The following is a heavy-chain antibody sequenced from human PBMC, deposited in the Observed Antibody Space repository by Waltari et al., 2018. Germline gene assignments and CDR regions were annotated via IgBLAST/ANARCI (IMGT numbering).Heavy chain of an antibody. Sequence: QLQLQESGPGLVKPSETLSLTCTVSGGSISSSSYYWGWIRQPPGKGLEWIGSIYYSGGTYYTPSLKSRVTISVDTSKNQFSLKLSSVTAADTAVYYCARSRPARAVAGPRGEAFDIWGQGTMVTVSS. CDR2: IYYSGGT. D-gene: IGHD6-19*01. CDR1: GGSISSSSYY. V-gene: IGHV4-39*01. CDR3: ARSRPARAVAGPRGEAFDI. J-gene: IGHJ3*02.